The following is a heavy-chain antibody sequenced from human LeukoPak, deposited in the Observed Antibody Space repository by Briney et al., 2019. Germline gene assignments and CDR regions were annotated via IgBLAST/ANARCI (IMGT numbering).Heavy chain of an antibody. D-gene: IGHD3-10*01. CDR2: INTDGSTI. CDR1: GFTFSDYW. J-gene: IGHJ4*02. CDR3: ARAGIFRFDY. Sequence: PGRSLRLSCAASGFTFSDYWLHWVRQAPGKGLVWVSRINTDGSTINYAGSVKGRFTISRDDAKNTLYLQMNDLRAEDTAVYYFARAGIFRFDYRGQETLVTVSS. V-gene: IGHV3-74*01.